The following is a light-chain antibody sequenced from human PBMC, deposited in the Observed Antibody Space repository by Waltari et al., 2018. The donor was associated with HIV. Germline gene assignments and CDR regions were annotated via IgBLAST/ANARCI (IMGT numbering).Light chain of an antibody. V-gene: IGLV2-14*01. CDR3: SSYTSSSTYV. CDR1: ISAVGGYTL. Sequence: QSALTQPASVSGLPRPSITIPCTGSISAVGGYTLVPWYQQHPGKAPKLMIYEVSNRPSGVSNRFSGSKSGNTASLTISGLQAEDEADYYCSSYTSSSTYVFGTGTKVTVL. CDR2: EVS. J-gene: IGLJ1*01.